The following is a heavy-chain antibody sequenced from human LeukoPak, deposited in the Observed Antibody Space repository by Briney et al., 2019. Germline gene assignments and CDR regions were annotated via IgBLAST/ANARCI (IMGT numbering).Heavy chain of an antibody. V-gene: IGHV3-30-3*01. D-gene: IGHD3-10*01. J-gene: IGHJ4*02. CDR1: GFTFSSYA. Sequence: GRSLRLSCAASGFTFSSYAMHWVRQAPGKGLEWVAVISYDGSNKYYADSVKGRFTISRDNSKNTLYLQMNSLRAEDTAVYYCARDQAHYGSGSYIDYWGQGTLVTVSS. CDR3: ARDQAHYGSGSYIDY. CDR2: ISYDGSNK.